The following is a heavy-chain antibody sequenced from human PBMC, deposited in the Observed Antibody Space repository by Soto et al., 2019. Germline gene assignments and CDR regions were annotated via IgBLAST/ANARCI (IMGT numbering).Heavy chain of an antibody. J-gene: IGHJ4*02. D-gene: IGHD3-9*01. CDR1: GYTFTSYG. V-gene: IGHV1-18*01. Sequence: QGQLVQSGAEVKKPGASVKVACKASGYTFTSYGISWVRQAPGQGLEWMGWISAYNGNTNYAQKLQGRVTMTTDTSTSTAYMELRSLRSDDTAVYYCARDCSYDILTGGCRRGDYWGLGTLVTVSS. CDR2: ISAYNGNT. CDR3: ARDCSYDILTGGCRRGDY.